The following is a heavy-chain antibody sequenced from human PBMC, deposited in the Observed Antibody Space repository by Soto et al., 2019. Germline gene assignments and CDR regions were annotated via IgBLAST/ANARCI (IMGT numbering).Heavy chain of an antibody. CDR2: INHSGST. Sequence: QVQLQQWGAGLLKPSETLSLTCAVYGGSFSGYYWSWIRQPPGKGLEWIGEINHSGSTNYNPSLKSLVTISVDTSKNQFSLKLSSVTAAAAAVYHCAGLRVGGVDDYWGQGTLVTVSS. CDR1: GGSFSGYY. CDR3: AGLRVGGVDDY. J-gene: IGHJ4*02. V-gene: IGHV4-34*01. D-gene: IGHD3-16*01.